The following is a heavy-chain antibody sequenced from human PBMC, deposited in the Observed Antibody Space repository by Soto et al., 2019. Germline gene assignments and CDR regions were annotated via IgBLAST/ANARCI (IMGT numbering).Heavy chain of an antibody. V-gene: IGHV3-30*18. CDR1: GFTFSSYG. D-gene: IGHD6-19*01. Sequence: GGSLRLSCAASGFTFSSYGMHWVRQAPGKGLEWVAVISYDGSNKYYADSVKGRFTISRDNSKNTLYLQMNSLRAEDTAVYYCAKDRAVAGNYYYYYGMDVWSQGTTVTVSS. CDR2: ISYDGSNK. J-gene: IGHJ6*02. CDR3: AKDRAVAGNYYYYYGMDV.